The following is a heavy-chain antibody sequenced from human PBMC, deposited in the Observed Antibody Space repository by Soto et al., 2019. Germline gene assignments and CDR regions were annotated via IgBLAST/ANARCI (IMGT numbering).Heavy chain of an antibody. CDR3: ARGVNRSSMIVGVSDVEH. J-gene: IGHJ4*02. V-gene: IGHV4-30-4*01. D-gene: IGHD3-22*01. Sequence: QLQLQESGPGLVKPSQTLSLTCNVSGDSIRGGDFYWSWIRQPPGKGLEWLGYIYWSGSVYYNPSLKRQATISVDTSPNQFSLRLSSVTAADTAVYYCARGVNRSSMIVGVSDVEHWGQATLVSVSS. CDR2: IYWSGSV. CDR1: GDSIRGGDFY.